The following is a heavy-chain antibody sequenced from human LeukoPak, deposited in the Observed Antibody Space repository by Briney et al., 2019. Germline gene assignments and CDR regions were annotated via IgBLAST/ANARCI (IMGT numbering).Heavy chain of an antibody. V-gene: IGHV3-64D*06. Sequence: GGSLRLSCSASGFTFNSYPVHWVRQAPGKGLEYVSGISRNGGSTYYADSVKGRFTISRDNAKNTLYLQMSSLRADDTAVYYCASVVGGYYPPVEAFDIWGQGTMVTVSS. D-gene: IGHD3-3*01. J-gene: IGHJ3*02. CDR2: ISRNGGST. CDR1: GFTFNSYP. CDR3: ASVVGGYYPPVEAFDI.